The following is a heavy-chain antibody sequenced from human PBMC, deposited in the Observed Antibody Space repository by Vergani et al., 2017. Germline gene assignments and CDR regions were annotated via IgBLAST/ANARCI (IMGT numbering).Heavy chain of an antibody. CDR2: LSTTGGA. D-gene: IGHD6-13*01. CDR1: GASVNSYY. CDR3: AGDTHSWQRADR. V-gene: IGHV4-4*09. Sequence: QLHLQESGPGLVKPSETLSLTCTVSGASVNSYYWSWIRQPPGKGLEWIGSLSTTGGATHASNNPSLKSRVSISVDTSKSQFSLRLTAMTAADSAIYYCAGDTHSWQRADRWGQGLLVSVSS. J-gene: IGHJ5*02.